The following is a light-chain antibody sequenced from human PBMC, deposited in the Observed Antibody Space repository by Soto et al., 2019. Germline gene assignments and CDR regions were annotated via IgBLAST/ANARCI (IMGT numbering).Light chain of an antibody. CDR3: QHYVSPPIT. Sequence: EIVLTQSPATLSLSPGETATLSCRASQSVSGYIGWYQQKPGQAPRLLIYADSNRATGIPARFSGSGSGTDFTLTISSLEPEDFAVYYCQHYVSPPITFGQGTRLEIK. CDR1: QSVSGY. V-gene: IGKV3-11*01. CDR2: ADS. J-gene: IGKJ5*01.